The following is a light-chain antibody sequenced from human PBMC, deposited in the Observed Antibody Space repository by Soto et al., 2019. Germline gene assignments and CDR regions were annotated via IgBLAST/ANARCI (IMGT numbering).Light chain of an antibody. J-gene: IGKJ5*01. Sequence: DIQMTQSPSTLSASVGDTVTITCRASQTISGWLAWYQQRPGKAPNLLIFDASTLESGVPSRFSGSGSGTTFTLTISSLQSDDFATYYCLQYNGYYRTFGQGTRLENK. CDR3: LQYNGYYRT. CDR2: DAS. CDR1: QTISGW. V-gene: IGKV1-5*01.